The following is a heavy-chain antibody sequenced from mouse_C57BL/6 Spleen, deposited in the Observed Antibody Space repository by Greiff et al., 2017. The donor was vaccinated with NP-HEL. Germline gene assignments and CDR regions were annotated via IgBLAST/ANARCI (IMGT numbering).Heavy chain of an antibody. CDR1: GYTFTSYW. V-gene: IGHV1-53*01. D-gene: IGHD6-2*01. CDR3: ARSDDCGSLCDFDY. J-gene: IGHJ2*01. Sequence: QVQLQQPGTELVKPGASVKLSCKASGYTFTSYWMHWVKQRPGQGLEWIGNINPSNGGTYYNEKFKSKAILTVDKSSSTAYMQLSSLTSEDSAVYYCARSDDCGSLCDFDYWGQGTTLTVSA. CDR2: INPSNGGT.